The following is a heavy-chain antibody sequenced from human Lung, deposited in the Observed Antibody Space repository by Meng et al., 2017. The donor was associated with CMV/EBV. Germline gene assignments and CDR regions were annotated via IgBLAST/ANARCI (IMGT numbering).Heavy chain of an antibody. CDR1: GCTFSNYA. V-gene: IGHV1-69*06. D-gene: IGHD6-13*01. Sequence: SVKVSXKPSGCTFSNYAITWVRQAPGQGLEWMGGIIPVVGTVNYPQKFQGRVTITADKSTSTVYMELSSLRSEDTAVYYCARDSSGSTWYLMAGYYYGSGVWGQGTTVTVSS. CDR3: ARDSSGSTWYLMAGYYYGSGV. J-gene: IGHJ6*02. CDR2: IIPVVGTV.